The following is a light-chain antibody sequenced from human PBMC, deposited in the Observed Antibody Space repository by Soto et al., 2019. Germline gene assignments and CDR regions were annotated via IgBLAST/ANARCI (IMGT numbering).Light chain of an antibody. CDR1: TNDVGSYNL. J-gene: IGLJ2*01. Sequence: QSALTQPASVSGSPGQSITVSCTGGTNDVGSYNLVSWYQQHPGKAPRLILHEDTERPSGVSHRFSGSRSGNTASLTISGLEDEDEAHYYCCSYADHNTFLFGEGTKLTVL. CDR2: EDT. CDR3: CSYADHNTFL. V-gene: IGLV2-23*02.